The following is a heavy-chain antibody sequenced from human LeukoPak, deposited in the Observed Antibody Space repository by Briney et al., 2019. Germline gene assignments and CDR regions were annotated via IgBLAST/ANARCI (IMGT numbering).Heavy chain of an antibody. V-gene: IGHV4-59*08. D-gene: IGHD6-13*01. CDR1: GGSISSYY. J-gene: IGHJ3*02. CDR2: IYYSGST. Sequence: SETLSLTCTVSGGSISSYYWSWIRQPPGKGLEWIGYIYYSGSTNYNPSLKSRVTISVDTSKNQFSLKLSSVTAADTAVYYCARLQQQLDAFDIWGQGTMVTVSS. CDR3: ARLQQQLDAFDI.